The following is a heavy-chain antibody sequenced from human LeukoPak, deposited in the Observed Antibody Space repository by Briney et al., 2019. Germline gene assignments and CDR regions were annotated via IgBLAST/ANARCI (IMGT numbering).Heavy chain of an antibody. CDR2: ISYDGSNK. CDR3: ARGHGEGPTIFGVALYGMDV. V-gene: IGHV3-30-3*01. CDR1: GFTFSSYA. Sequence: QPGGSLRLSCAASGFTFSSYAMHWVRQAPGKGLEWVAVISYDGSNKYYADSVKGRFTISRDNSKNTLYLQMNSLRAEDTAVYYCARGHGEGPTIFGVALYGMDVWGQGTTVTVSS. J-gene: IGHJ6*02. D-gene: IGHD3-3*01.